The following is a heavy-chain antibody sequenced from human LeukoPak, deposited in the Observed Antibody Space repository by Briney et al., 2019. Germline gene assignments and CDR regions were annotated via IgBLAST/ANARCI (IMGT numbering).Heavy chain of an antibody. CDR2: IKKQDGSEK. J-gene: IGHJ3*02. CDR1: GFTFSSYW. Sequence: GGSLRLSCATSGFTFSSYWMSWVRQAPGRGLEWVANIKKQDGSEKYYVDSVKGRFTISRDNAKNSLYLQMNSLRAEDTALYYCAKDRGYRDLDSLDIWGQGTMVTVSS. D-gene: IGHD5-18*01. V-gene: IGHV3-7*03. CDR3: AKDRGYRDLDSLDI.